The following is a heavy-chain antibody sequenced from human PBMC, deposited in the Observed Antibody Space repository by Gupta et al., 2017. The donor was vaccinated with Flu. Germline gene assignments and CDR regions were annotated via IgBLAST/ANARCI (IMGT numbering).Heavy chain of an antibody. D-gene: IGHD1-7*01. Sequence: QVQLQESGPGLVKPSQTLSLTCTVSGGSINTGSYYWSWIRQPAGKGLEWIGRAYRSGNTDYSPTLKSRASISIDTSKNQFSLKLNSVTAADAAVYYCARGRTTRDQNVDYWGQGTLVTVSS. CDR2: AYRSGNT. CDR1: GGSINTGSYY. V-gene: IGHV4-61*02. J-gene: IGHJ4*02. CDR3: ARGRTTRDQNVDY.